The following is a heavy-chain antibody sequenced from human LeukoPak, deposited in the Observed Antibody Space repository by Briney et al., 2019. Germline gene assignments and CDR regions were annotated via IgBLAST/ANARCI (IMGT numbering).Heavy chain of an antibody. CDR3: ARVLWFGESKKGYSYYVDV. J-gene: IGHJ6*03. V-gene: IGHV4-39*01. Sequence: SETLSLTCTVSGDSINSGSYYWGWIRQPPGEGLEWIGSIYYSGDTYYNPSLESRVTISVDTSKNQFSLNLSSVTAADTAVYYCARVLWFGESKKGYSYYVDVWGKGTTVTVSS. CDR2: IYYSGDT. D-gene: IGHD3-10*01. CDR1: GDSINSGSYY.